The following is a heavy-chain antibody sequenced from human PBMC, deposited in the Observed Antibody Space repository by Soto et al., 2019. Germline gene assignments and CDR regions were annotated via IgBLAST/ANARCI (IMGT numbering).Heavy chain of an antibody. CDR3: ARAADYYDSSGYYYLGY. CDR1: GGFISSSNW. CDR2: IYHSGST. Sequence: SETLALTFAVSGGFISSSNWWSWVRQPPGKGLEWIGEIYHSGSTNYNPSLKSRVTISVDKSKNQFSLKLSSVTAADTAVYYCARAADYYDSSGYYYLGYWGQGTLV. V-gene: IGHV4-4*02. J-gene: IGHJ4*02. D-gene: IGHD3-22*01.